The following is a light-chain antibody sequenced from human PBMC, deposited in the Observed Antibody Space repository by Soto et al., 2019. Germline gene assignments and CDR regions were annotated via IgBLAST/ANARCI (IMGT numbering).Light chain of an antibody. V-gene: IGKV3-15*01. CDR3: QHYNNWPLT. J-gene: IGKJ4*01. CDR2: SAS. CDR1: QRASNS. Sequence: TKSPATLSLSPGERVTLSCRATQRASNSSAWYQQKSGQAPRLLIYSASTRATGIPARFSGSGSGTEFTLTISSLQSEDFAVYYCQHYNNWPLTFGGGTKADIK.